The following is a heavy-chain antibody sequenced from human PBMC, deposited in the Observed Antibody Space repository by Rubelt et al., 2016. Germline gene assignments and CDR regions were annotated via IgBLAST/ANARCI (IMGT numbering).Heavy chain of an antibody. V-gene: IGHV4-34*01. CDR1: GGSFSGYY. CDR2: INHSGST. D-gene: IGHD3-22*01. CDR3: ARGKEGLGVTMMDY. J-gene: IGHJ4*02. Sequence: QVQLQQWGAGLLKPSETLSLTSAVYGGSFSGYYWSWIRQPPGKGLEWIGEINHSGSTNYNPSLKSRVTISVDTSKNHFSLKLSSLTAADTAVYYCARGKEGLGVTMMDYWGQGTLVTVSS.